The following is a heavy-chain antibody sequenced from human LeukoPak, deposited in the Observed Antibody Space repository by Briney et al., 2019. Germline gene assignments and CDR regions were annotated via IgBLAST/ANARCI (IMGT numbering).Heavy chain of an antibody. CDR2: ISGSGSDI. CDR1: GFSFSNSY. D-gene: IGHD2-15*01. Sequence: GGSLRLPCVVSGFSFSNSYMTWIRQTPGKGLESLAYISGSGSDIYYADSVKGRFTISRDNSKNTLYLQMNSLRAEDTAVYYCARAPSGSGGEGFDYWGQGTLVTVSS. V-gene: IGHV3-11*04. J-gene: IGHJ4*02. CDR3: ARAPSGSGGEGFDY.